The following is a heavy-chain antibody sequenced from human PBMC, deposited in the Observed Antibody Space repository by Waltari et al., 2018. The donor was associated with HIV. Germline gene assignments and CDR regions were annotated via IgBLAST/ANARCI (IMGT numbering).Heavy chain of an antibody. CDR2: VSSDGNST. V-gene: IGHV3-74*03. Sequence: VTLLESGGRLVQTRGSLSLSCVSCGFTFSRYWMHWVRQAPGKGLVWISRVSSDGNSTVYADSVKGRFTISRDNAKNTLFLQMNSLRVEDTAVYFCARSLYYDFWSAYPPDYWGQGTRVTVSS. D-gene: IGHD3-3*01. J-gene: IGHJ4*02. CDR1: GFTFSRYW. CDR3: ARSLYYDFWSAYPPDY.